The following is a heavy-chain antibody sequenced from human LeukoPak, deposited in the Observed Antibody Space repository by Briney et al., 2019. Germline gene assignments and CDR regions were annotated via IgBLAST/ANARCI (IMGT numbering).Heavy chain of an antibody. D-gene: IGHD2-2*01. J-gene: IGHJ6*04. CDR2: IFNSGRT. CDR3: ARRRTTGLSGDVDV. Sequence: PETLSPACTVSGGSISSYYWTWIRQPPWKGLDWIGDIFNSGRTNYNSSLGSRVTIPVGTSKKQFSLRLTSVTAADTAIYYCARRRTTGLSGDVDVWGKGTTVPVSS. CDR1: GGSISSYY. V-gene: IGHV4-59*08.